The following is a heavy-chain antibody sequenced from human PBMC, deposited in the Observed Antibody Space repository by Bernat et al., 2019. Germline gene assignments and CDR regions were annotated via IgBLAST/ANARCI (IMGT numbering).Heavy chain of an antibody. J-gene: IGHJ6*03. Sequence: QVTLKESGPVLVKPTETLTLTCTVSGFSLSNARMGVSWIRQPPGKALEWLAHIFSNDEKSYSTSLKSRLTIPKDTSKSQVVLTMTNMDPVDTATYCCARIRQGCWSGYYCYYMDVWGKGTTVTVSS. CDR2: IFSNDEK. CDR3: ARIRQGCWSGYYCYYMDV. V-gene: IGHV2-26*01. D-gene: IGHD3-3*01. CDR1: GFSLSNARMG.